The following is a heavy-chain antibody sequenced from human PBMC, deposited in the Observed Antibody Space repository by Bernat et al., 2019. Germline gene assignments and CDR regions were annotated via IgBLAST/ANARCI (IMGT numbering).Heavy chain of an antibody. J-gene: IGHJ4*02. CDR3: AKDNLDYYDSSGYYFSGLWWDY. D-gene: IGHD3-22*01. Sequence: EVQLLESGGGLVQPGGSLRLSCAASGFTFSSYAMSWVRQAPGKGLEWVSAISGSGGSTYYADSVKGRFTISRDNSKNTLYLQMNSLRAEDTAVYYCAKDNLDYYDSSGYYFSGLWWDYWGQGTLVPVSS. CDR1: GFTFSSYA. CDR2: ISGSGGST. V-gene: IGHV3-23*01.